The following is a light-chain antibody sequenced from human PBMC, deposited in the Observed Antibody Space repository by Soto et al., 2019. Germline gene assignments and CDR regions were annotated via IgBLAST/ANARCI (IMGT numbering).Light chain of an antibody. Sequence: QSVLTQPPSASGSPGQSVAISCTGTSSDVGGYNYVSWYQQHPGKAPKLMIYEVNKRPSGVPDRFSGSKSGNTASLTVSGLQAEDEADYFCQSSLRDSHVFGTGTKVTVL. J-gene: IGLJ1*01. V-gene: IGLV2-8*01. CDR1: SSDVGGYNY. CDR3: QSSLRDSHV. CDR2: EVN.